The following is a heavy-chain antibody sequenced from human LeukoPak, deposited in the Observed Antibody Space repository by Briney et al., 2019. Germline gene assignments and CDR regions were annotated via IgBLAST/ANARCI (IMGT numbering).Heavy chain of an antibody. CDR1: GASINSGHYY. CDR3: ARDWLTGRGVDY. J-gene: IGHJ4*02. CDR2: FYSIGGT. Sequence: SQTLSLTCTVSGASINSGHYYWSWIRQPAGKGLEWIGRFYSIGGTNYNPSLKSRVTISVDTSKNQFSLELNSVTAADTAIYYCARDWLTGRGVDYWGQGTVVTVSS. D-gene: IGHD1-1*01. V-gene: IGHV4-61*02.